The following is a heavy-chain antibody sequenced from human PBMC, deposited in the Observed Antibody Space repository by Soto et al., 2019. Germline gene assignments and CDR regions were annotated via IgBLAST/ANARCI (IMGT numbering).Heavy chain of an antibody. CDR1: GFTFSSYS. CDR3: AKSLSAIPGDS. D-gene: IGHD2-2*01. CDR2: ISRSRSYI. J-gene: IGHJ4*02. Sequence: GGSLRLSCAASGFTFSSYSMNWVRQGPGKGREWVSSISRSRSYIYYADSVKGRFTISRDNAKNSLYLQMTSLRAEDTAVYHCAKSLSAIPGDSWGQGTLVTVSS. V-gene: IGHV3-21*04.